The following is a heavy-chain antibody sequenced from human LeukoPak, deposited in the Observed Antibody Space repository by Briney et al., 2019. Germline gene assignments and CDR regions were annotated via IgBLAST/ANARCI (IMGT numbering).Heavy chain of an antibody. CDR1: GGSISSYY. D-gene: IGHD5-12*01. Sequence: SETLSLTCTVSGGSISSYYWSWIRQPPGKGLEYIGYIYYSGDTNYNPSLKSRVTISVNTSKNQFSLKLTSVTATDTAVYYCARHPPRGSSGFAFDYWGQGALVTVSS. V-gene: IGHV4-59*08. CDR3: ARHPPRGSSGFAFDY. J-gene: IGHJ4*02. CDR2: IYYSGDT.